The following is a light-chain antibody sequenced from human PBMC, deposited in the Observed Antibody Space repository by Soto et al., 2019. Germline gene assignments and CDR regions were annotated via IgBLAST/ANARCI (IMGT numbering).Light chain of an antibody. Sequence: QSVLTQPPSVSGAPGKRVTISCTGRSSNIGAGYDVHWYQQLPGTAPKLLIYGNSNRPSGVPDRFSGSKSGTSASLAITGLQAEDEADYYCQSYDSSLSVVVFGGGTQLTVL. CDR2: GNS. CDR3: QSYDSSLSVVV. V-gene: IGLV1-40*01. CDR1: SSNIGAGYD. J-gene: IGLJ2*01.